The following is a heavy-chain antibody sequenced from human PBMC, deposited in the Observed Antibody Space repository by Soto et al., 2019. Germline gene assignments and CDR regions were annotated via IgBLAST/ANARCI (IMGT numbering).Heavy chain of an antibody. D-gene: IGHD3-22*01. Sequence: GGSLRLSCAASGITFSSYEMNWVRQAPGKGLEGVSYISSNGSTIYYADSVKGRFTISRDNAKNSLYLQMNSLRAEDTAVYYCARDGGYTMMVVGRTRYGMDVWGQGTTVTAP. J-gene: IGHJ6*02. V-gene: IGHV3-48*03. CDR3: ARDGGYTMMVVGRTRYGMDV. CDR1: GITFSSYE. CDR2: ISSNGSTI.